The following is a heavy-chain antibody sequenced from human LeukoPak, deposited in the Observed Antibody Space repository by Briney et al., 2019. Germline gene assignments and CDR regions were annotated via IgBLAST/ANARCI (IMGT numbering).Heavy chain of an antibody. CDR1: GGSISNYH. V-gene: IGHV4-59*01. Sequence: SETLSLTCTVSGGSISNYHWSWIRQPPGKGLGWIGYIYYRGSTKYNPSLESRVTISVDMSKNQFSLKLNTVTAADTAVYYCVRVQADGHSDIWGQWTMVTVSS. CDR2: IYYRGST. CDR3: VRVQADGHSDI. J-gene: IGHJ3*02. D-gene: IGHD5-24*01.